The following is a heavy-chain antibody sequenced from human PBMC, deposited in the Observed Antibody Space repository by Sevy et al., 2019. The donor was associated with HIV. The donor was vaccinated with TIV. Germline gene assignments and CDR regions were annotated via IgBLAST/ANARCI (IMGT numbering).Heavy chain of an antibody. Sequence: GGSLRLSCAASGFTFSDYYMSWIRQAPGKGLEWVSYISSSSSYTNYADSVKGRFTISRDNAKNSLYLQMNSLRAEDTGVNYCARDRVDIVVVVAATSDAFDFLGQGTMVTASS. D-gene: IGHD2-15*01. CDR1: GFTFSDYY. V-gene: IGHV3-11*06. CDR3: ARDRVDIVVVVAATSDAFDF. CDR2: ISSSSSYT. J-gene: IGHJ3*01.